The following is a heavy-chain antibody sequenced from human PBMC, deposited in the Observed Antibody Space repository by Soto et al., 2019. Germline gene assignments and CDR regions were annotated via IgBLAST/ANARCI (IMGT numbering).Heavy chain of an antibody. CDR3: AKDRSEKRSSWPPGCFDP. Sequence: GGSLRLSCAASGFTFSSYAMSWVRQAPGKGLEWVSAISGSGGSTYYAGSVKGRFTISRDNSKNTLYLQMNSLRAEDTAVYYCAKDRSEKRSSWPPGCFDPWGQGTLVTVSS. V-gene: IGHV3-23*01. CDR1: GFTFSSYA. CDR2: ISGSGGST. D-gene: IGHD6-13*01. J-gene: IGHJ5*02.